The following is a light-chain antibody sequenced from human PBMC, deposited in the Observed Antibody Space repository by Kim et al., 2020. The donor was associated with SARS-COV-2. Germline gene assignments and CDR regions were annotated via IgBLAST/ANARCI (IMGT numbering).Light chain of an antibody. CDR2: GAS. V-gene: IGKV1-9*01. J-gene: IGKJ5*01. CDR1: QDISNS. CDR3: LQHNTYPIT. Sequence: IQLTQSPSSLSASVGDRVTITCRASQDISNSLAWYRQKPGKAPKLLIYGASSLQSGVPSRFSGSGSGTEFTLTISSLQPEDFATYFCLQHNTYPITFGQGTRLEIK.